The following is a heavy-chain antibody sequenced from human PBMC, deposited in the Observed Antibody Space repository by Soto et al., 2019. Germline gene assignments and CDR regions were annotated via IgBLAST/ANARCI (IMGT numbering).Heavy chain of an antibody. CDR1: GGSISSYY. D-gene: IGHD6-19*01. CDR2: IYTSGST. Sequence: PSETLSLTCSVSGGSISSYYWSWIRQPAGKGLEWIGRIYTSGSTNYNPSLKSRVAMSVDTSKNQFSLKLSSVTAADTAVYYCAREVTVDSGWSRELDYWGQGTLVTVSS. J-gene: IGHJ4*02. V-gene: IGHV4-4*07. CDR3: AREVTVDSGWSRELDY.